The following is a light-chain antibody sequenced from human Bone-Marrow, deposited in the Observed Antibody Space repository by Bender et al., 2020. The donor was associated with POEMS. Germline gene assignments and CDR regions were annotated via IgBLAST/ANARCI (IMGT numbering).Light chain of an antibody. J-gene: IGLJ3*02. CDR1: SSNIGAHA. Sequence: QSVLTQPPSASGTPGQRVTISCSGGSSNIGAHAVNWYQHLPGTAPKLLIYSSYRRPSEVPDRFSGSRSGTSASLAISGLQSEDEADYYCAVWDDSLNGGVFGGGTKLTVL. CDR3: AVWDDSLNGGV. V-gene: IGLV1-44*01. CDR2: SSY.